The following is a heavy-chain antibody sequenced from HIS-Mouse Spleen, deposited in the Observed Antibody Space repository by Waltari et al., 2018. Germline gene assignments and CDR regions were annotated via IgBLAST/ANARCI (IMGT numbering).Heavy chain of an antibody. J-gene: IGHJ4*02. Sequence: QVQLVQSGAEVKKPGASVKVSCKASGYTFTGYYMHWVRQAPGKGLEWMGWINPNSGGTNSAQKFQGRVTMTRDTSISTAYMELSRLRSDDTAVYYCARGGIRVFDYWGQGTLVTVSS. CDR1: GYTFTGYY. D-gene: IGHD3-16*01. V-gene: IGHV1-2*02. CDR2: INPNSGGT. CDR3: ARGGIRVFDY.